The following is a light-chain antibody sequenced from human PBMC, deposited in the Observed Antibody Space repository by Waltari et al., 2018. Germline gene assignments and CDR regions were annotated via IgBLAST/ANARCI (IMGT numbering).Light chain of an antibody. CDR3: QHYGTSPEVT. V-gene: IGKV3-20*01. J-gene: IGKJ4*01. CDR1: QSVSSSS. Sequence: EIVLTQSPGTLSLSPGERATLSCRASQSVSSSSLAWYQQKPGQAPRLVIYGASSRATGIPDRVSGSGSGTDFTLTISRLEPEDFAVYYCQHYGTSPEVTFGGGTKVEIK. CDR2: GAS.